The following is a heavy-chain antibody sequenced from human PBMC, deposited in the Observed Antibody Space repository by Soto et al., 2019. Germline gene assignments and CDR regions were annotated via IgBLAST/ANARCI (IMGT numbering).Heavy chain of an antibody. Sequence: EVQLVESGGGLIQPGGSLRVSCAASGLPFRTYAMNWVRQAPGKGLEWVSYISHNSDTIYYADSVKGRFTISRDNAKNSLYLQMNSLRNEDTAVYYCVRDRGYTGYDLEYWGQGTLVTVSS. V-gene: IGHV3-48*02. D-gene: IGHD5-12*01. CDR2: ISHNSDTI. CDR1: GLPFRTYA. J-gene: IGHJ4*02. CDR3: VRDRGYTGYDLEY.